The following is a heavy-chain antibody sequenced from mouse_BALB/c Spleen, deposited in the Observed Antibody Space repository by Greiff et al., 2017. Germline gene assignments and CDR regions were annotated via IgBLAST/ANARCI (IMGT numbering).Heavy chain of an antibody. CDR3: ARSGRDFDY. CDR2: ISSGSSTI. CDR1: GFTFSSFG. D-gene: IGHD3-2*02. Sequence: EVQGVESGGGLVQPGGSRKLSCAASGFTFSSFGMHWVRQAPEKGLEWVAYISSGSSTIYYADTVKGRFTISRDNPKNTLFLQMTSLRSEDTAMYYCARSGRDFDYWGQGTTLTVSS. J-gene: IGHJ2*01. V-gene: IGHV5-17*02.